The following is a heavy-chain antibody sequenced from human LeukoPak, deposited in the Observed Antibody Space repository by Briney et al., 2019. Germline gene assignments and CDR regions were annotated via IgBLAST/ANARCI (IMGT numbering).Heavy chain of an antibody. V-gene: IGHV3-13*01. D-gene: IGHD6-13*01. J-gene: IGHJ4*02. Sequence: GGSLRLSCAASGFTFSSYDMHRVRQATGKGLEWVSAIGTAGDTYYPGSVKGRFTISRENAKNSLYLQMNSLRAGDTAVYYCARWTWYERFFDYWGQGTLVTVSS. CDR1: GFTFSSYD. CDR3: ARWTWYERFFDY. CDR2: IGTAGDT.